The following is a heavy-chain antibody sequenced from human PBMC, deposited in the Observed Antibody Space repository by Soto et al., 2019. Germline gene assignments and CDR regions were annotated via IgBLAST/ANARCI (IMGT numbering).Heavy chain of an antibody. CDR3: GRYCSSTLRNAVATRSFDY. Sequence: PGESLRLSCAASGFTFSSSEMNWVRQAPGKGLEWSSYITSTGSTTYYADSVKGRFTISIDNTRNSRYLQMNSLRDEGTALYYCGRYCSSTLRNAVATRSFDYSDRGTPVTVSS. CDR1: GFTFSSSE. CDR2: ITSTGSTT. D-gene: IGHD2-2*01. J-gene: IGHJ4*01. V-gene: IGHV3-48*03.